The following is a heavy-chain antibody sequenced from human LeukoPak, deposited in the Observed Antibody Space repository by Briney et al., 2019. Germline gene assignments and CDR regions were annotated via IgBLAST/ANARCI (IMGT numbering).Heavy chain of an antibody. CDR1: GYTFTGYY. CDR3: AQNSGYCSGGSCYAPMRACDY. Sequence: ASVKVSCKASGYTFTGYYMHWVRQAPGQGLEWMGWINPNSGGTNYAQKFQGRVTMTRDTSISTAYMELSRLRSDDTAVYYCAQNSGYCSGGSCYAPMRACDYWGQGTLVTVSS. V-gene: IGHV1-2*02. J-gene: IGHJ4*02. D-gene: IGHD2-15*01. CDR2: INPNSGGT.